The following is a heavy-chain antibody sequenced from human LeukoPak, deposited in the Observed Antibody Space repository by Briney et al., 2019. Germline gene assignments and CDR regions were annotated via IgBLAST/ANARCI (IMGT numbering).Heavy chain of an antibody. CDR3: AKDATASPYFHWFDN. Sequence: GGSLRLSCAASGFTFSSYAMTWVRQAPGKGLEWVAGISSGDRTFYAESVKGRFTISRDKSKDTLYLQMNSLRAEDTAVYYCAKDATASPYFHWFDNWGQGTQVIVSS. CDR1: GFTFSSYA. CDR2: ISSGDRT. V-gene: IGHV3-23*01. D-gene: IGHD3-9*01. J-gene: IGHJ4*02.